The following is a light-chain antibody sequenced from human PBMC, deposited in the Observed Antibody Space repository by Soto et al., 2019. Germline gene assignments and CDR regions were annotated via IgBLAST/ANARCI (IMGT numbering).Light chain of an antibody. CDR3: QQYNSYCT. CDR2: KAS. V-gene: IGKV1-5*03. CDR1: QSISSW. J-gene: IGKJ1*01. Sequence: DIQMTQSPSTLSASVGDRVTITCRASQSISSWLAWYQQKPGKAPKLLIYKASSLESGVPSRFSGSGSGTAFTITISSLQPDDFATYYCQQYNSYCTFGQGTKVEIK.